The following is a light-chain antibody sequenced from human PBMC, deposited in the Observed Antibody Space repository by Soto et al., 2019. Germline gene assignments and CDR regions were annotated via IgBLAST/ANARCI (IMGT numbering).Light chain of an antibody. Sequence: DIVMTQSPDSLAVSLGERATINCKSSQSVLYSSNNKNYLAWYQQKPGQPPKLLIYWASTRESGVPDRFNGTGSGTDFNLTISSLQAEDGALSYCQQYYNTPYTFGKGTKLEIK. V-gene: IGKV4-1*01. CDR3: QQYYNTPYT. J-gene: IGKJ2*01. CDR1: QSVLYSSNNKNY. CDR2: WAS.